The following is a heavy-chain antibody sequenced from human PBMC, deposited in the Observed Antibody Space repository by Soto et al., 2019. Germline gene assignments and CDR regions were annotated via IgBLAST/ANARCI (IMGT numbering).Heavy chain of an antibody. CDR2: IFYSGTT. D-gene: IGHD3-10*01. J-gene: IGHJ4*02. Sequence: SETLSLTCTVSGGSISSGGYFWSWIRQPPGKGLEWIGNIFYSGTTYYNPSLKSRVTISVDTSKNQFSLKLSSVTAADTAVYYCARDSSRPPEYYDGSGSYYFGLLWGQGTLVTVSS. CDR1: GGSISSGGYF. CDR3: ARDSSRPPEYYDGSGSYYFGLL. V-gene: IGHV4-31*03.